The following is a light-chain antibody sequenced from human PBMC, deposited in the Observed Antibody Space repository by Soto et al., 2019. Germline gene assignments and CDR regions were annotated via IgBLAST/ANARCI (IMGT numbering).Light chain of an antibody. CDR3: CSYGGSRAV. CDR2: EVS. V-gene: IGLV2-23*02. CDR1: SSDVGSHNL. J-gene: IGLJ7*01. Sequence: QSVLTQPASVSGSPGQSITISCTGTSSDVGSHNLVSWYQQHPGQAPKLMIYEVSKRPLGVSARFSASKSGNTASLTISGRQAEAEADYYCCSYGGSRAVFGGGTQLTVL.